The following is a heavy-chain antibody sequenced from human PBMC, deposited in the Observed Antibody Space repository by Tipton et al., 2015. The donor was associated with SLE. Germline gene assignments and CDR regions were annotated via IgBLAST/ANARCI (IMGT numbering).Heavy chain of an antibody. CDR3: ARSDPFIVIVQGVITTQGIFDY. Sequence: TLSLTCAVYGGSFSGYYWSWIRQPPGKGLEWIGEINHSGSTNYNPSLKSRVTISVDTSKNQFSLKLSSVTAADTAVYYCARSDPFIVIVQGVITTQGIFDYWGQGALVTVAS. V-gene: IGHV4-34*01. J-gene: IGHJ4*02. CDR2: INHSGST. D-gene: IGHD3-10*01. CDR1: GGSFSGYY.